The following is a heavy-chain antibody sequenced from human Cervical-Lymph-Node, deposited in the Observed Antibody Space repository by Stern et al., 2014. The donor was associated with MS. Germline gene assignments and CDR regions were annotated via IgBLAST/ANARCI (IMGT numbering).Heavy chain of an antibody. CDR1: GFIFSTYA. CDR3: ASQI. Sequence: VQLVESGGGVAHPGGSRGLSGAPSGFIFSTYAFHWVPHPPGEGLEWVAVVSSDGANTYFADSVKGRFTISRDNSKNTLYLQMNSLKIEDTAIYYCASQIWGQGTMVTVSS. CDR2: VSSDGANT. V-gene: IGHV3-30*16. J-gene: IGHJ3*02.